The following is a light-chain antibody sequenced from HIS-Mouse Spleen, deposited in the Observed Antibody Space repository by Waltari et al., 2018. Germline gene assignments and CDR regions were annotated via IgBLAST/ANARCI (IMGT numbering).Light chain of an antibody. CDR2: DAS. J-gene: IGKJ4*01. CDR1: QDISNY. V-gene: IGKV1-33*01. Sequence: DIQMTQSPSSLSASVGDRVTITCQASQDISNYLNWYQQKPGKAPKLLIYDASNLETGDQSRFSGSGSGTDFTFTISSLQPEDIATYYCQQYDNLLTFGGGTKVEIK. CDR3: QQYDNLLT.